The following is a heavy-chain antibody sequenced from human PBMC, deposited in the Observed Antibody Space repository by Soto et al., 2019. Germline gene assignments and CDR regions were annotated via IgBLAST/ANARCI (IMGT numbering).Heavy chain of an antibody. Sequence: EVQLVESGGGLVKPGGSLRLSCAASGFTFTRYSMNWVRQAPGKGLEWVSSISSTTNYIYYGASMKGRCTISRDNAKNSLYLEMNSLRAEDTAVYYCARESEDLTSNFDYWGQGTLVTVSS. CDR2: ISSTTNYI. CDR3: ARESEDLTSNFDY. J-gene: IGHJ4*02. CDR1: GFTFTRYS. V-gene: IGHV3-21*06.